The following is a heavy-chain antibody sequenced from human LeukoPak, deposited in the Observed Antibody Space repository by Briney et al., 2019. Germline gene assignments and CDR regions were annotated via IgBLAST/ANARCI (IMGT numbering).Heavy chain of an antibody. CDR1: GYTFSSYY. CDR3: ARAEVATTRSSPNL. J-gene: IGHJ4*02. Sequence: RGASVKVSCKASGYTFSSYYMHWVRQAPGQGLEWMGIINPSGGSTCYAQKFQGRVTMTRDMSTSTVYMELSSLRSEDTAVYYCARAEVATTRSSPNLWGQGTLVTVSS. D-gene: IGHD5-12*01. V-gene: IGHV1-46*01. CDR2: INPSGGST.